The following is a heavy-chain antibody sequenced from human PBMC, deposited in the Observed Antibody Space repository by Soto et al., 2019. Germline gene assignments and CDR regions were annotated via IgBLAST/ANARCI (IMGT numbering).Heavy chain of an antibody. J-gene: IGHJ4*02. D-gene: IGHD6-13*01. CDR2: INWNGGST. V-gene: IGHV3-20*01. Sequence: ETLSLTCAASGFTFDDYGMSWVRQAPGKGLEWVSGINWNGGSTGYADSVKGRFTISRDNAKNSLYLQMNSLRAEDTALYHCAREEDSSSSFDYWGQGTLVTVSS. CDR1: GFTFDDYG. CDR3: AREEDSSSSFDY.